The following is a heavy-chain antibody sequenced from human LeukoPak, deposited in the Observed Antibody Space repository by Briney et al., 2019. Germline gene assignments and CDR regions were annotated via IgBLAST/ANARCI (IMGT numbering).Heavy chain of an antibody. D-gene: IGHD5-18*01. CDR1: GFNFDRYT. J-gene: IGHJ4*02. CDR2: AGWAGGTT. Sequence: GGSLRLSCETSGFNFDRYTIHWVRQAPGKGLEWVSLAGWAGGTTYYSDSVGGRFTISRDSGKNSVYLQMNSLTTDDTAFYFCAKELDTMFFDYWGQGALVTVSS. V-gene: IGHV3-43*01. CDR3: AKELDTMFFDY.